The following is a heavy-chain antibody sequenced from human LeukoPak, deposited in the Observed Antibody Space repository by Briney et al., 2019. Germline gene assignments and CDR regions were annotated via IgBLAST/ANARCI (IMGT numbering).Heavy chain of an antibody. Sequence: SQTLSLTCTVSGGSISSGGYYWSWIRQHPGKGLEWIGYIYYSGSTYYNPSLKSRVTISVDTSKNQFSLKLSSVTAADTAVYYCARGVITMMPPGYYFDYWGQGTLVTVSS. V-gene: IGHV4-31*03. CDR3: ARGVITMMPPGYYFDY. J-gene: IGHJ4*02. CDR1: GGSISSGGYY. CDR2: IYYSGST. D-gene: IGHD3-22*01.